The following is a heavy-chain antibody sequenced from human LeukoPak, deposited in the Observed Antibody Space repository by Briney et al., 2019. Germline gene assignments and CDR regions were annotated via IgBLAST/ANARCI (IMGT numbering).Heavy chain of an antibody. Sequence: GASVKVSCKASGYTFTSYDINWVRQATGQGLEWMGWMNPNSGNTGYAQKFQGRVTITRNTSISTAYMELSSLRFEDTAVYYCARGNLWDYRRYYYYMDVWGKGTTGTVSS. V-gene: IGHV1-8*03. D-gene: IGHD4-11*01. CDR2: MNPNSGNT. CDR3: ARGNLWDYRRYYYYMDV. J-gene: IGHJ6*03. CDR1: GYTFTSYD.